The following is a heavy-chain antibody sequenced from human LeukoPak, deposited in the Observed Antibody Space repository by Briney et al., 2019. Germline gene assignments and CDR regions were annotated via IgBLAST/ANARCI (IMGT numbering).Heavy chain of an antibody. D-gene: IGHD2-2*01. J-gene: IGHJ4*02. V-gene: IGHV1-69*04. CDR1: GGTFSSYA. CDR3: ARGTGGYQFDY. Sequence: SVKVSCKASGGTFSSYAISWVRQAPGQGLEWMGRIIPILGIANYAQKFQGRVTITADESTSTAYMELSSLRSEDTAVYYCARGTGGYQFDYWGQGTLVTVSS. CDR2: IIPILGIA.